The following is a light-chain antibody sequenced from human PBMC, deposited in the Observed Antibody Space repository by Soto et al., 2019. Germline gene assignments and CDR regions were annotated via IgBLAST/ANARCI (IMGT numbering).Light chain of an antibody. J-gene: IGKJ4*01. Sequence: EIVMTQSPATLSVSPGARATLSCRASQSVSSNLAWYQQKPGQAPRLLIYGASTRATGIPARFSGSGSGTEFTLTISSLQPEDFAVYYCQQYNTWPPLTFGGGATVEIK. CDR1: QSVSSN. CDR3: QQYNTWPPLT. V-gene: IGKV3-15*01. CDR2: GAS.